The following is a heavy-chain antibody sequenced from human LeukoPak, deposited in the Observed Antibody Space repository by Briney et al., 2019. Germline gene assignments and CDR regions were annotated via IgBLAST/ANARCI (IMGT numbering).Heavy chain of an antibody. CDR1: GGSVNSETYC. J-gene: IGHJ4*02. Sequence: SETLSLTCTVPGGSVNSETYCWTWIRQPPGKGLEWIGLVCYTGSTNYYPSLTSRVTISVDKSKNQFSLNLSSVTAADTAVYYCARGIADPYSFDSWGQGTLVTVSS. CDR2: VCYTGST. D-gene: IGHD6-13*01. CDR3: ARGIADPYSFDS. V-gene: IGHV4-61*01.